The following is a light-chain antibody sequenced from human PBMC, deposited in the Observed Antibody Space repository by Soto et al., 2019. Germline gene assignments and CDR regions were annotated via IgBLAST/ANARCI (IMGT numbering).Light chain of an antibody. V-gene: IGLV2-14*01. CDR3: SSYTASLTVV. CDR1: SSDVGGYNF. CDR2: EVS. J-gene: IGLJ2*01. Sequence: QSALTQPASVSGSPGQSFTISCTGTSSDVGGYNFVSWYQHHPDKAPKLIIFEVSNRPSGVSNRFSGSKSGNTASLTISGLQAEDEADYHCSSYTASLTVVFGGGTKLTVL.